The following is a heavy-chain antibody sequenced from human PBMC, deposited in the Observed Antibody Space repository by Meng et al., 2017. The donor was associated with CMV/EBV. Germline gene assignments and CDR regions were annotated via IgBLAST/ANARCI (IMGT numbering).Heavy chain of an antibody. D-gene: IGHD3-10*01. CDR2: IYTSGST. Sequence: QLPLQESGPGLVKPSETLSLTCTFSGGSISSSSYYWGWIRQPAGKGLEWIGRIYTSGSTNYNPSLKSRVTISVDTSKNQFSLKLSSVTAADTAVYYCARGLITMVRGVPFDYWGQGTLVTVSS. CDR3: ARGLITMVRGVPFDY. V-gene: IGHV4-61*02. CDR1: GGSISSSSYY. J-gene: IGHJ4*02.